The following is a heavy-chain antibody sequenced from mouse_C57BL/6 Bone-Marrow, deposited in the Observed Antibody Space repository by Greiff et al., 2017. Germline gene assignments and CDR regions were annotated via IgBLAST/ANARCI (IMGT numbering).Heavy chain of an antibody. J-gene: IGHJ4*01. CDR2: IRNKTNGYTT. CDR3: ARYIYYGNYYAMDY. Sequence: EVKLMESGGGLVQPGGSLSLSCAASGFTFTDYYMSWVRQPPGKALAWLGFIRNKTNGYTTEYSASVKGRFTISRDNSQSILYLQMNALRAEDSATYYCARYIYYGNYYAMDYWGQGTSVTVSS. CDR1: GFTFTDYY. D-gene: IGHD2-1*01. V-gene: IGHV7-3*01.